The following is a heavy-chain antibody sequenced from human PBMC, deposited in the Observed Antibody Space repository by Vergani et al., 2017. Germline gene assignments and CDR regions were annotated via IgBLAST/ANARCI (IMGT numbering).Heavy chain of an antibody. V-gene: IGHV4-31*03. D-gene: IGHD4-17*01. Sequence: QVQLQESGPGLVKPSQTLSLTCTVSGGSISSGGYYWSWIRQHPGKGLEWIGYIYYSGSTYYNPSLKSRVTISVDTSKNQFSLKLSSVTAAETAVYYCAASTTVMTYNXFDPWGQGTLVTVSS. CDR3: AASTTVMTYNXFDP. CDR2: IYYSGST. CDR1: GGSISSGGYY. J-gene: IGHJ5*02.